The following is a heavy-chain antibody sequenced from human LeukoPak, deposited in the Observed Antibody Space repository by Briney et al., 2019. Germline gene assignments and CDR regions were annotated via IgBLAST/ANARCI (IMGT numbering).Heavy chain of an antibody. Sequence: GGSLRLSCAASGFTFTSYRMNWVRQAPGKGLAWVSGVSSSGDNTHYADSVKGRFTISRDNSNNTLFLQMNSLRAEDTAVYYCAKDRSCSGSSCNVGSWGQGTMVTVSS. D-gene: IGHD2-2*01. CDR2: VSSSGDNT. CDR1: GFTFTSYR. J-gene: IGHJ3*01. V-gene: IGHV3-23*01. CDR3: AKDRSCSGSSCNVGS.